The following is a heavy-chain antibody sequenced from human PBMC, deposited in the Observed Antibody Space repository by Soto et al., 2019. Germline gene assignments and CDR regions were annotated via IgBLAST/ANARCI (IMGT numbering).Heavy chain of an antibody. CDR2: INHSGST. D-gene: IGHD2-21*01. V-gene: IGHV4-34*01. Sequence: QVQLQQWGAGLLKPSETLSLTCAVYGRSFSGYYWSWIRQPPGKGLEWIGEINHSGSTNYNPSLKSRVTISVDTSKNHFSLKLGSLTAADTAVYYCARAYGGDVFDYWGQGTLVTVSS. CDR1: GRSFSGYY. CDR3: ARAYGGDVFDY. J-gene: IGHJ4*02.